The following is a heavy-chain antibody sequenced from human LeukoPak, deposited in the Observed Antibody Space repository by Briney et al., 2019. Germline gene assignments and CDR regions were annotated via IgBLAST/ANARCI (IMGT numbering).Heavy chain of an antibody. CDR3: ARDFVYDFASGSYYDRGIFDC. CDR1: GFKFSNHW. D-gene: IGHD3-10*01. V-gene: IGHV3-7*01. J-gene: IGHJ4*02. Sequence: GGSLRLSCAASGFKFSNHWMRWVRQAPGKGLEWVANIKYDGSEKNFADSVKGRVFISRDNVKNSLSLQMSSLRVEDTAVYFCARDFVYDFASGSYYDRGIFDCWGQGTLVTVSS. CDR2: IKYDGSEK.